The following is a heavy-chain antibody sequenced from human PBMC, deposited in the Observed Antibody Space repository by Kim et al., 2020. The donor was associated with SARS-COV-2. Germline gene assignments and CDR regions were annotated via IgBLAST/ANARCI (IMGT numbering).Heavy chain of an antibody. Sequence: ASVKVSCKASGYTFTSYAMNWVRQAPGQGLEWMGWINTNTGNPTYAQGFTGRFVFSLDTSVSTAYLQISSLKAEDTAVYYCARELRYFDWLTREPQSNWFDPWGQGTLVTVSS. J-gene: IGHJ5*02. CDR2: INTNTGNP. V-gene: IGHV7-4-1*02. CDR3: ARELRYFDWLTREPQSNWFDP. D-gene: IGHD3-9*01. CDR1: GYTFTSYA.